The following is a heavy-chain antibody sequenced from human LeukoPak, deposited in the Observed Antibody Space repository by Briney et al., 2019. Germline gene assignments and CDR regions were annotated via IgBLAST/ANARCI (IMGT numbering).Heavy chain of an antibody. CDR1: GGTFSSYA. J-gene: IGHJ3*02. CDR3: ARGSGYSSSPYDAFDI. V-gene: IGHV1-69*05. Sequence: SVKVSCKASGGTFSSYAISWVRQAPGQGLEWMGGIIPIFGTANYAQKFQGRVTITTDESTSTAYMELSSLRSEDTAVYYCARGSGYSSSPYDAFDIWGQGTMVTVSS. CDR2: IIPIFGTA. D-gene: IGHD6-6*01.